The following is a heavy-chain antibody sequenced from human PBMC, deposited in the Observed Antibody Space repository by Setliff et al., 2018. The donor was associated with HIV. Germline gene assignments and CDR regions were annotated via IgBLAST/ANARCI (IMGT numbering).Heavy chain of an antibody. D-gene: IGHD1-26*01. V-gene: IGHV4-38-2*01. CDR2: IGHSGTT. CDR1: GYSISSGYY. CDR3: ARRSIVGVTRGFYYYGLDV. J-gene: IGHJ6*02. Sequence: SETLSLTCAVSGYSISSGYYWGWIRQPPGKGLECIGGIGHSGTTNYNPSLKNRVTMSLDTSKTQVSLRLTSVTAADTAVYYCARRSIVGVTRGFYYYGLDVWGQGTTVTVSS.